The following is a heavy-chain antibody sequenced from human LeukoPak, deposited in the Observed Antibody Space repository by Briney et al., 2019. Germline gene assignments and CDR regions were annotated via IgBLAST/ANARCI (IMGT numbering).Heavy chain of an antibody. D-gene: IGHD1-26*01. CDR1: GFTFSTYN. CDR3: ARDPYSGSYGDYYYYYMDV. J-gene: IGHJ6*03. V-gene: IGHV3-21*01. Sequence: PGGSLRLSCAASGFTFSTYNMNWVRQAPGKGLEWVSSITSTSSYIYYADSVKGRFTISRDNAESSLYLQMNSLRDEDTAVYYCARDPYSGSYGDYYYYYMDVWGKGTTVTISS. CDR2: ITSTSSYI.